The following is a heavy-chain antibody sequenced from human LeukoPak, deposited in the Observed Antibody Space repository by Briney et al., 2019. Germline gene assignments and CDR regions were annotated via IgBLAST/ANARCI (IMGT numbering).Heavy chain of an antibody. Sequence: SETLSLTCAVYGGSFSGYYWSWIRQPPGKGLEWIGEINHSGSTNYNPSLKSRVTISVDTSKNQFSLKLSSVPAADTAVYYCARTGYCSSTSCYAWYAFDIWGQGTMVTVSS. CDR2: INHSGST. D-gene: IGHD2-2*01. J-gene: IGHJ3*02. CDR1: GGSFSGYY. V-gene: IGHV4-34*01. CDR3: ARTGYCSSTSCYAWYAFDI.